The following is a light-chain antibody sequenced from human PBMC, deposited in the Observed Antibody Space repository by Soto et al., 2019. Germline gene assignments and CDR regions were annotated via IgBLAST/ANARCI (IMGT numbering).Light chain of an antibody. Sequence: DIQMTQSPSSLFASVGDRVTITCRASQSISAYLNWYQQRPVKAPSLLIYAATRLHSGVPSRFSGSGSGTDFTLTISSLQPEDFATYYCQRSYRSISFGQGTRLEMK. CDR2: AAT. V-gene: IGKV1-39*01. J-gene: IGKJ5*01. CDR3: QRSYRSIS. CDR1: QSISAY.